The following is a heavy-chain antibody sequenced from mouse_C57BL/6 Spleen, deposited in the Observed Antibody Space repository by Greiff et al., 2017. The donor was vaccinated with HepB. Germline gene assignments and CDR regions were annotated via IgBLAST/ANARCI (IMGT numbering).Heavy chain of an antibody. Sequence: QVQLQQSGAELVKPGASVKLSCKASGYTFTSYWMQWVKQRPGQGLEWIGEIDPSDSYTNYNQKFKGKATLTVDTSSSTAYMQLSSLTSEDSAVYYCARQAAQAHYYAMDYWGQGTSVTVSS. CDR1: GYTFTSYW. CDR2: IDPSDSYT. V-gene: IGHV1-50*01. J-gene: IGHJ4*01. CDR3: ARQAAQAHYYAMDY. D-gene: IGHD3-2*02.